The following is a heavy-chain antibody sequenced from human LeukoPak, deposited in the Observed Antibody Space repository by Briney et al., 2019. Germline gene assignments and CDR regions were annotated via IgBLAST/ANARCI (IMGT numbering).Heavy chain of an antibody. CDR1: GFSLSTCGVG. CDR3: AHSGTVTTPHDAFDI. D-gene: IGHD4-17*01. J-gene: IGHJ3*02. Sequence: SGPTLVNPTQTLTLTCTFSGFSLSTCGVGVGWSRQPPGKALEWLALIYWNDDKRYSPSLKSRLTITKDTSKNQVVLTMTNMDPVDTATYYCAHSGTVTTPHDAFDIWGQGTMVTVSS. V-gene: IGHV2-5*01. CDR2: IYWNDDK.